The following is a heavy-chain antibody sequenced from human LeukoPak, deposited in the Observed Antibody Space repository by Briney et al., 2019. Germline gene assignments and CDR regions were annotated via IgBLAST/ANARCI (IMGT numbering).Heavy chain of an antibody. CDR1: GFTFSSYW. D-gene: IGHD1-26*01. J-gene: IGHJ4*02. V-gene: IGHV3-74*01. Sequence: GGSLRLSCAASGFTFSSYWMHWVRQAPGKGPVWVSRINSDGSSTSYADSVKGRFTISRDNAKNTLYLQMNSLRAEDTAVYYCARVGVRPLWGQGILVTVSS. CDR2: INSDGSST. CDR3: ARVGVRPL.